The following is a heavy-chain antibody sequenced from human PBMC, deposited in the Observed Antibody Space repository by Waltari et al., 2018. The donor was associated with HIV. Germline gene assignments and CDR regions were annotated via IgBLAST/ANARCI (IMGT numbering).Heavy chain of an antibody. J-gene: IGHJ4*02. CDR1: SAAIQHHY. CDR2: ISYSGST. D-gene: IGHD3-10*01. V-gene: IGHV4-59*11. CDR3: ARGRRWLQFHGHYYFDY. Sequence: QVQLQESGPGLVKPSETLSLTCNVPSAAIQHHYCNWSRQPPGKELEWIGYISYSGSTKYGPSRKSRVTMSLVSSKNQFSLKLRSVTAADTAVYFCARGRRWLQFHGHYYFDYWGQGTLVTVSS.